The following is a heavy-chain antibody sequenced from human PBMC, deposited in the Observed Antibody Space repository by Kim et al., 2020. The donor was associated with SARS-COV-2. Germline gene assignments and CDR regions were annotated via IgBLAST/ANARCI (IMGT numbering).Heavy chain of an antibody. J-gene: IGHJ4*02. CDR3: AIVASKLRFLNFEY. D-gene: IGHD3-3*01. Sequence: YADSVKGRFTISRDNSKNTLYLQLNSLRAKDTAVYYCAIVASKLRFLNFEYWGQGTLVTVSP. V-gene: IGHV3-23*01.